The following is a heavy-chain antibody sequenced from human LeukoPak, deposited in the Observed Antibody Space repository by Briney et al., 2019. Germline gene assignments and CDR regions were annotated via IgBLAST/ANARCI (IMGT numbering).Heavy chain of an antibody. CDR1: GYTFTSYG. CDR2: ISAYNGNT. J-gene: IGHJ3*02. CDR3: ARGPDIVVVPAAYDAFDI. Sequence: ASVKVSCKASGYTFTSYGISWVRQAPGQGLEWMGWISAYNGNTNYAQKLQGRVTMTTDTSTSTAYMELRSLRSDDTAVYYCARGPDIVVVPAAYDAFDIWGQETMVTVSS. D-gene: IGHD2-2*01. V-gene: IGHV1-18*01.